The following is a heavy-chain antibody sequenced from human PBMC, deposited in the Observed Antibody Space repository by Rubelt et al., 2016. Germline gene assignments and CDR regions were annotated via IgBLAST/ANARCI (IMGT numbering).Heavy chain of an antibody. V-gene: IGHV3-23*01. J-gene: IGHJ6*02. D-gene: IGHD6-19*01. Sequence: SVKGRFTISRDNSKNTLYLQMNSLRAEDTAVYYCAKVVYNSGWSFSSYYYGMDVWGQGTTVTVSS. CDR3: AKVVYNSGWSFSSYYYGMDV.